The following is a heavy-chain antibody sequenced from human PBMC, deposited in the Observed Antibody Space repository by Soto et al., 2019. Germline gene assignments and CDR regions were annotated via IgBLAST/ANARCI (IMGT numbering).Heavy chain of an antibody. Sequence: QVQLQQSGPGLVEPAQTLSLTCTVSGGSVSGGGYYWSWIRQHPGKGLEWIGYIYYSGSTYYNPSLKPRVIISLDTSKNQFSLKLSSVPTADTAVYYCASGTEAAFYNYGMDVWGQGTTVTVSS. CDR2: IYYSGST. V-gene: IGHV4-31*03. CDR3: ASGTEAAFYNYGMDV. D-gene: IGHD1-7*01. J-gene: IGHJ6*02. CDR1: GGSVSGGGYY.